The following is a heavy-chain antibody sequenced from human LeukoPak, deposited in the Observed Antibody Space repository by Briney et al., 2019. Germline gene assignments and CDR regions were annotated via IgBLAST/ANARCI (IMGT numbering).Heavy chain of an antibody. D-gene: IGHD3-10*01. CDR3: ARWTHGSGAGFFIH. J-gene: IGHJ1*01. Sequence: GASVKVSCKASGGAFSNYAMNWVRQAPGQGLELMGGFIPLLGTPSYAQKFQGRATITADESTTTAYMELSSLRSEDTAVYYCARWTHGSGAGFFIHWGQGTLVTVSS. CDR1: GGAFSNYA. V-gene: IGHV1-69*13. CDR2: FIPLLGTP.